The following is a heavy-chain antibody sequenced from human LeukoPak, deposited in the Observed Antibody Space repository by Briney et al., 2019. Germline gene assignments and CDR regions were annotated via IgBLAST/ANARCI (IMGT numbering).Heavy chain of an antibody. CDR1: GFTVSSSY. J-gene: IGHJ4*02. Sequence: PGGSLRLSCAASGFTVSSSYMSWVRQAPGKGLEWVSVIYSDGSTYYADSVKGRFTISRDNSKNMLYLQMNSLRAEDTAVYYCARDKFAGAWLQGFYYWGQGTLITVSS. CDR3: ARDKFAGAWLQGFYY. V-gene: IGHV3-53*01. D-gene: IGHD5-24*01. CDR2: IYSDGST.